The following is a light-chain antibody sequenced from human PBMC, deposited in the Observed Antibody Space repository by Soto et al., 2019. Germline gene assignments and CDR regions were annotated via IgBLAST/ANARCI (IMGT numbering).Light chain of an antibody. CDR1: GSDIGAYNY. J-gene: IGLJ1*01. CDR2: GVT. CDR3: SSYAGSNTHYV. V-gene: IGLV2-14*01. Sequence: QSALTQPASVSGSPGQSITISCTGTGSDIGAYNYVSWYQQHPGKAPKLIIHGVTHRPSGVSTRFSASKSAYTASLTISGLQAEDEADYYCSSYAGSNTHYVFGTGTKVTVL.